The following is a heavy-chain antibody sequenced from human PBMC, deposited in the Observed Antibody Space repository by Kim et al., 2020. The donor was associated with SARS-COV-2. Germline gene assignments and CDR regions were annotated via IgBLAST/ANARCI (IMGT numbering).Heavy chain of an antibody. CDR2: IYTSGST. Sequence: SETLSLTCTVSGGSISSGSYYWSWIRQPAGKGLEWIGRIYTSGSTNYNPSLTSRVTITVDTSKNQFSLKLSSVTAADTAVYYCARDMVDILTGYFYGMDVWGQGTTVTVSS. CDR3: ARDMVDILTGYFYGMDV. CDR1: GGSISSGSYY. V-gene: IGHV4-61*02. J-gene: IGHJ6*02. D-gene: IGHD3-9*01.